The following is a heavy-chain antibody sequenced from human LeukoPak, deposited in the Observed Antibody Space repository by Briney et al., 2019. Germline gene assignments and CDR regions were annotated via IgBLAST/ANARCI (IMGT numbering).Heavy chain of an antibody. CDR3: ARGVGATKGRYYYYYYMDV. Sequence: PSQTLSLTCAISGDSVSSNSAAWNCIRQSPSRGLECLGRTYYRSKWYNDYAVSVKSRITINPDTSKNQFSLQLNSVTPEDTALYYCARGVGATKGRYYYYYYMDVWGKGTTVTVSS. J-gene: IGHJ6*03. V-gene: IGHV6-1*01. CDR1: GDSVSSNSAA. D-gene: IGHD1-26*01. CDR2: TYYRSKWYN.